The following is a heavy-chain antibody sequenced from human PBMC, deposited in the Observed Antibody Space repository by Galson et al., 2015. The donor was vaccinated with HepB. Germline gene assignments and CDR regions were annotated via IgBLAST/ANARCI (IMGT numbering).Heavy chain of an antibody. CDR2: IYPGDSDT. CDR3: AILNSYGYEVHYCIDV. J-gene: IGHJ6*02. D-gene: IGHD3-16*01. V-gene: IGHV5-51*01. CDR1: GYTFSSYW. Sequence: QSGAEVKKPGESLKISCKGSGYTFSSYWIAWVRQMPGKGLEWMAIIYPGDSDTRYSPSFQGHVTTSADKSIGTAYLHWSSLKASDTATYYCAILNSYGYEVHYCIDVWGQGTTVTVSS.